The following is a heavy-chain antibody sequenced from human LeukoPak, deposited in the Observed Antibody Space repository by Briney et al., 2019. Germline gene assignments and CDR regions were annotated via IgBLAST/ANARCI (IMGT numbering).Heavy chain of an antibody. CDR2: ISSSSSYI. J-gene: IGHJ4*02. CDR1: GFTFSTYG. CDR3: AREGIAGPFDY. D-gene: IGHD6-13*01. Sequence: GGSLRLSCSASGFTFSTYGMHWVRQAPGKGLEWVSSISSSSSYIYYADSVKGRFTISRDNAKNSLYLQMNSLRAEDTAVYYCAREGIAGPFDYWGQGTLVTVSS. V-gene: IGHV3-21*01.